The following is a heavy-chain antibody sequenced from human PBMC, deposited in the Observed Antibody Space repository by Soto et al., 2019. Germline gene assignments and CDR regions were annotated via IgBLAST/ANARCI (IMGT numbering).Heavy chain of an antibody. Sequence: QVQLVQSGAEVKKPGSSVKVSCKASGVTFSSYAISWVRQAPGQGLELMGGIIPIFGTANYAQKFQGRVTITADKSTSTAYMELRSLRSEDTAVYYCAGSYDSSGRHYGMDVWGQGTTVTVSS. J-gene: IGHJ6*02. CDR3: AGSYDSSGRHYGMDV. CDR1: GVTFSSYA. V-gene: IGHV1-69*06. CDR2: IIPIFGTA. D-gene: IGHD3-22*01.